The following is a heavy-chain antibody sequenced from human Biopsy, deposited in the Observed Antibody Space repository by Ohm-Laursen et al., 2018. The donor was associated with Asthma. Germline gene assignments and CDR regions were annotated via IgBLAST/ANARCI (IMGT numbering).Heavy chain of an antibody. D-gene: IGHD3-3*01. CDR3: VRFFAGAVYHNYVMDV. J-gene: IGHJ6*02. CDR1: GGSFRDYS. Sequence: SDTLSLTWSVSGGSFRDYSWGWIRQPPGKGLEWIGEITHSGRSNYNPSLKSRVTVSIDTSERQFSLRLHSVTAADTAVYYCVRFFAGAVYHNYVMDVWGQGTTVTVSS. CDR2: ITHSGRS. V-gene: IGHV4-34*01.